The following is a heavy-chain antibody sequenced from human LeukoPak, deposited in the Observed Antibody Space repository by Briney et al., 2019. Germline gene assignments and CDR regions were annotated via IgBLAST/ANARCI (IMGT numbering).Heavy chain of an antibody. CDR3: ARTRLPDHLGYTFGSGTFDV. D-gene: IGHD3-10*01. Sequence: SGPTLVNPTQTLTXTCSFSGFSLSSSGMCVSWIPQPPEKALEWLALINWDDERYYSTSLKTRLSISKDTSKNQVVLTMTNVDPVDTATYYCARTRLPDHLGYTFGSGTFDVWGQGTMVTVSS. CDR2: INWDDER. CDR1: GFSLSSSGMC. J-gene: IGHJ3*01. V-gene: IGHV2-70*01.